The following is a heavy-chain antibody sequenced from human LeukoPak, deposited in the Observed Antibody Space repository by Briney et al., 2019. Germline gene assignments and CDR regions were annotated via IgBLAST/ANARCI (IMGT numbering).Heavy chain of an antibody. CDR1: GYTFTSYD. CDR3: ARGLGAAAGKAFDI. D-gene: IGHD6-13*01. CDR2: MNPNSGNT. J-gene: IGHJ3*02. Sequence: ASVKVSCKASGYTFTSYDINWVRQATGQGLEWMGWMNPNSGNTGYAQKFQGRVTMTRNTSISTAYMELSSLRSEDTAVYYCARGLGAAAGKAFDIWGQGTMVTVSS. V-gene: IGHV1-8*01.